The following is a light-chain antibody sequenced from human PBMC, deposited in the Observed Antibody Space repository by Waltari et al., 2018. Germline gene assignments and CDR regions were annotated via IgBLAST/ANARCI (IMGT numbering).Light chain of an antibody. CDR1: SPNIGNNT. V-gene: IGLV1-44*01. CDR3: ASWDDSLSGHWV. Sequence: QSVLTQALSASGTPGQRVTLSCSGGSPNIGNNTVVWYQQLPGTAPKLLIYTNNNRPSGVPDRFSGSRSGTSASLAISGLRSEDEADYYCASWDDSLSGHWVFGGGTQLIVL. CDR2: TNN. J-gene: IGLJ3*02.